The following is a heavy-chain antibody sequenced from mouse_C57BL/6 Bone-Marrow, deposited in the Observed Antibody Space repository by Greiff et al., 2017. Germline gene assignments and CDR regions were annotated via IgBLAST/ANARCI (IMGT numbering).Heavy chain of an antibody. Sequence: VQLQQSGAELVRPGASVKLSCTASGFTFNDYYMHWVKQRPEQGLEWIGWIDPEYGDTKYAQKFQGKATITADTSSNTAYLQLSNLTSEDSAVYYFSDYDSSFWLDFWDRGTALTVS. V-gene: IGHV14-4*01. CDR3: SDYDSSFWLDF. CDR2: IDPEYGDT. D-gene: IGHD1-1*01. J-gene: IGHJ2*01. CDR1: GFTFNDYY.